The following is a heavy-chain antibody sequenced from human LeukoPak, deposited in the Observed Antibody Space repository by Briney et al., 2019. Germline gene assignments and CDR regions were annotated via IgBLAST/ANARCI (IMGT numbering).Heavy chain of an antibody. CDR1: GFTFSSYA. Sequence: GGSLRLSCAASGFTFSSYAMHWVRQAPGKGLEMVAVISYDGSNKYYADSVKGRFTISRDNSKNTLYLQMNSLRAEDTAVYYCARDCSSTSCYSSLDYWGQGTLVTVSS. V-gene: IGHV3-30*04. J-gene: IGHJ4*02. CDR3: ARDCSSTSCYSSLDY. D-gene: IGHD2-2*01. CDR2: ISYDGSNK.